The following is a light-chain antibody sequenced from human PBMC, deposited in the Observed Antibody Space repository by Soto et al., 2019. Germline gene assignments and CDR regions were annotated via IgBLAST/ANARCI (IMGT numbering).Light chain of an antibody. V-gene: IGKV1-12*01. CDR2: GAS. J-gene: IGKJ4*01. CDR1: QAISNW. CDR3: QQGNTFPPLT. Sequence: DIQMTQSPFSVSAFVGDRVTITCRASQAISNWLAWYQQKPGRAPKLLIYGASSLQSGVPSRFSGSGSGTYFTLTISGLQPEDFATYLCQQGNTFPPLTLGGGTRVDLK.